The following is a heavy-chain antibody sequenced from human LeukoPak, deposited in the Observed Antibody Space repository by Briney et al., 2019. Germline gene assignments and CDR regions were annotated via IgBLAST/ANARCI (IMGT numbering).Heavy chain of an antibody. CDR1: GFTFSSYA. CDR3: ARGRNTRYYYDSSGYLDY. Sequence: GGSLRLSCAASGFTFSSYAMHWVRQAPGKGLEWVAVISYDGSNKYYADSVKGRFTISRDNSKNTLYLQMNSLRAEDTAVYYCARGRNTRYYYDSSGYLDYWGQGPLVTVSS. D-gene: IGHD3-22*01. J-gene: IGHJ4*02. CDR2: ISYDGSNK. V-gene: IGHV3-30-3*01.